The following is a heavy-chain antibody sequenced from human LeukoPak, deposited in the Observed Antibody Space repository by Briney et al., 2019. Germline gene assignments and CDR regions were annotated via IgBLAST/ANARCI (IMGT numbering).Heavy chain of an antibody. Sequence: SQTLSLTCTVSGGSISSGSYYWSWIRQPAGKGLEWIGRIYTSGSTNYNPSLKSRVTISVDTSKNQFSLKLSSVTAADTAVYYCARVRGSSWYPDYFDYWGQGTLVTVSS. CDR3: ARVRGSSWYPDYFDY. V-gene: IGHV4-61*02. CDR1: GGSISSGSYY. D-gene: IGHD6-13*01. J-gene: IGHJ4*02. CDR2: IYTSGST.